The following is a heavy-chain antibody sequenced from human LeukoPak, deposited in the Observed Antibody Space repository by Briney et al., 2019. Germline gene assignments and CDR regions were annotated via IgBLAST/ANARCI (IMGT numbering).Heavy chain of an antibody. CDR2: IYGRGGST. V-gene: IGHV3-23*01. D-gene: IGHD2-2*01. J-gene: IGHJ4*02. CDR3: AKDVWDIVVVPAAPFDY. Sequence: GGSLRLSCAASGFTFSSYGMSWVRQAPGKGLEPVSSIYGRGGSTYYADSVKGRFTSSRDNSKNTLYLQMNSLRAEDTAVYYCAKDVWDIVVVPAAPFDYWGQGTLVTVSS. CDR1: GFTFSSYG.